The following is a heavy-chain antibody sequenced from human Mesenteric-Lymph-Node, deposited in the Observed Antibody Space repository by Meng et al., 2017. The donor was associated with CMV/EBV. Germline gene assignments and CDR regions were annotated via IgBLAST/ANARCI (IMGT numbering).Heavy chain of an antibody. J-gene: IGHJ4*02. CDR2: INYSGST. Sequence: SFGGYYGSWIRQPPGKGLEWIGEINYSGSTNYNPSLKSRVTISVDTSKNQFSLKLSSVTAADTAVYYCARGRDYYDSGVYYLYYFDYWGRGTLVTVSS. D-gene: IGHD3-22*01. V-gene: IGHV4-34*01. CDR3: ARGRDYYDSGVYYLYYFDY. CDR1: SFGGYY.